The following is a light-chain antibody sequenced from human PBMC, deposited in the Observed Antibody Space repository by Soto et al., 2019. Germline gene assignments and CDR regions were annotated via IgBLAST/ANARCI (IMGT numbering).Light chain of an antibody. CDR2: GVS. V-gene: IGLV2-14*03. CDR3: SSFTGPTTLDV. CDR1: SSDVGAYKY. Sequence: QSALTQPASVSGSPGQSVTISCTGTSSDVGAYKYVSWYQKHPGKAPKLMIYGVSNRPSGVSNRFSGSKSGTTAFLTISVLQPEDEADYYCSSFTGPTTLDVFGTGTKVTVL. J-gene: IGLJ1*01.